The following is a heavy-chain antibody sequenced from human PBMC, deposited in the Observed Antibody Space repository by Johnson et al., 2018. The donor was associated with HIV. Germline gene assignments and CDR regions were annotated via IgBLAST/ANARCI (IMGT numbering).Heavy chain of an antibody. V-gene: IGHV3-53*01. CDR3: ARSLGVGAFDI. Sequence: VQLVESGGGLIQPGGSLRLSCAASGFTVSSNYMSWVRQAPGKGLEWVSVIYRGGSTYYADPVTGRFTISRDNSKNTLYLQMNSLRAEDTAVYYCARSLGVGAFDIWGQGTMVTVSS. J-gene: IGHJ3*02. CDR1: GFTVSSNY. CDR2: IYRGGST. D-gene: IGHD3-10*01.